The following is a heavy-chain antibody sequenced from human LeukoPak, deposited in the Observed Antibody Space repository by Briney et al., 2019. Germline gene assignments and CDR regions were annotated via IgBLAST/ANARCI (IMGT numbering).Heavy chain of an antibody. V-gene: IGHV3-15*01. CDR1: GFTFSNAW. D-gene: IGHD6-6*01. Sequence: PGGSLRLSCAASGFTFSNAWMSWVRQAPGKGLEWVCRIKSKTDGGTTDYAVPVKGRFTISRDDSKNTLYLQMNSLKTEDTAEYYCAGPGEYTSSSVIDYWGQGTLVTVSS. J-gene: IGHJ4*02. CDR2: IKSKTDGGTT. CDR3: AGPGEYTSSSVIDY.